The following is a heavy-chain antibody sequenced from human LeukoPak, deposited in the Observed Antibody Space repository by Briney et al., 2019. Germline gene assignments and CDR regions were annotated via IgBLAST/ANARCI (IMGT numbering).Heavy chain of an antibody. CDR3: ARDGYYDSSGYRKHDGFDI. D-gene: IGHD3-22*01. Sequence: SGGSLRLSRAASGFTFSSYAMSWVRQAPGKGLEWVSLIYSGGITQYADSVKGRFTISRDNSKNTLYLQMTSLRAEDTAVYHCARDGYYDSSGYRKHDGFDIWGQGTLVTVSS. V-gene: IGHV3-66*01. CDR2: IYSGGIT. J-gene: IGHJ3*02. CDR1: GFTFSSYA.